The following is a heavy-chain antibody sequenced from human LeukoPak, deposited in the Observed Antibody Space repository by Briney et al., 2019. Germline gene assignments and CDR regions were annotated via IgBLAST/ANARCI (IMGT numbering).Heavy chain of an antibody. CDR1: GFTFSSYA. J-gene: IGHJ4*02. CDR2: ISYDGSNK. V-gene: IGHV3-30-3*01. D-gene: IGHD6-19*01. Sequence: GGSLRLSCAASGFTFSSYAMHWVRQAPGKGLEWVAVISYDGSNKYYADSVKGRFTISRDNSKNTLYLQMNSLRAEDTAVYYCARDLYSSGWYGERASGFDYWGQGTLVTVSS. CDR3: ARDLYSSGWYGERASGFDY.